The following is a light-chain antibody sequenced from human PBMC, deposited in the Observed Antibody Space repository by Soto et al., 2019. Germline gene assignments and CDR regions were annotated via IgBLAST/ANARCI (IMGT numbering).Light chain of an antibody. V-gene: IGKV3-11*01. Sequence: EIVLTQSPATLSLSPGERATLSCRASQNINRNLAWYQQKPGQAPRLLIHDASNRATDIPARFSGSGSGTEYTLIISSLEPEDFAVHYCQQRQNWLWTFGQGTKVEFK. CDR3: QQRQNWLWT. CDR2: DAS. J-gene: IGKJ1*01. CDR1: QNINRN.